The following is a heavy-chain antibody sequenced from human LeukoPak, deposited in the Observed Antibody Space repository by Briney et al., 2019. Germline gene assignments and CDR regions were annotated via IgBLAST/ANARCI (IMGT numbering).Heavy chain of an antibody. V-gene: IGHV1-69*05. J-gene: IGHJ4*02. CDR3: ARGHGDSMIPFDY. CDR2: IIPIFGTA. CDR1: GGTFSSYA. Sequence: ASVKVSCKASGGTFSSYAISWVRQAPGQGLEWMGGIIPIFGTANYAQKFQGRVTITTDESTSTAYMELSSLRSEDTAVYYCARGHGDSMIPFDYWGQGTLVTVSS. D-gene: IGHD4-17*01.